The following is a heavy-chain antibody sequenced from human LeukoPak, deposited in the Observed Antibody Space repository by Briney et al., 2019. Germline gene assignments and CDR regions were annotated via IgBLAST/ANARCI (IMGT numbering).Heavy chain of an antibody. CDR3: ARDLSSTSNWELDY. Sequence: ASVKVSCKASGYTFIHYFIHWVRQAPGQGLEWMGRINSNSGVTEYTQKFQGRVTMTRDTSITTVYMELSSRTSDDTAVYYCARDLSSTSNWELDYWGQGTLVTVPS. CDR1: GYTFIHYF. V-gene: IGHV1-2*06. CDR2: INSNSGVT. D-gene: IGHD7-27*01. J-gene: IGHJ4*02.